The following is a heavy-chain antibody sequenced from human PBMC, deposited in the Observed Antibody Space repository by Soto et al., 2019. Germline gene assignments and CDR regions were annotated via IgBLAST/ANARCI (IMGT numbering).Heavy chain of an antibody. CDR3: ARVISEWYYYYYYYMDV. CDR1: GYTFTSYD. CDR2: MNPNSGNT. D-gene: IGHD3-3*01. J-gene: IGHJ6*03. V-gene: IGHV1-8*01. Sequence: ASVKVSCKASGYTFTSYDINWVRQATGQGLEWMGWMNPNSGNTGYAQKFQGRVTMTRNTSISTAYMELSSLRSEDTAVYYCARVISEWYYYYYYYMDVWGKGTTVTVSS.